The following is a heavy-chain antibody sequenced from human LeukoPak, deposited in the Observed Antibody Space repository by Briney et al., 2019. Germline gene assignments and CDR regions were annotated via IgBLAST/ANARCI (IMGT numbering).Heavy chain of an antibody. D-gene: IGHD6-19*01. J-gene: IGHJ6*03. Sequence: ASVKVSCKASGYTFTSHYMHWVRQAPGQGLEWMGIITPSGGSTTYAQKFQGRVTMTRDMSTSTVYMEVSSLRSEDTAVYYCARAGVGAVAGTVDYYYYMDVWGKGTTVIVSS. CDR3: ARAGVGAVAGTVDYYYYMDV. CDR1: GYTFTSHY. V-gene: IGHV1-46*01. CDR2: ITPSGGST.